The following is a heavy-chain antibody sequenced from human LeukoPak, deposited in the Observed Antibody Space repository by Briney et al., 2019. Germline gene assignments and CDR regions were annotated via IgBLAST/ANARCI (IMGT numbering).Heavy chain of an antibody. CDR2: ISSNGDRI. J-gene: IGHJ4*02. V-gene: IGHV3-64D*06. D-gene: IGHD4/OR15-4a*01. Sequence: PGGSLSLSCSPSGFTFSSLPMHWVRQAPGKGLEHVSTISSNGDRIYYGDSVRGRFTISRDNSKNTLYLQMSSLRPEDTAVYYCAPSGANYLRSHFDYQCRGNGVPVSS. CDR1: GFTFSSLP. CDR3: APSGANYLRSHFDY.